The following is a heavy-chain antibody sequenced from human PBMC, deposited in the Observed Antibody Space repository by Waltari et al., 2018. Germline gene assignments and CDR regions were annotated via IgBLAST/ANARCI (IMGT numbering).Heavy chain of an antibody. CDR3: ARSPQGYCSGGSCLRLNWFDP. CDR2: IIPIFRTI. V-gene: IGHV1-69*01. J-gene: IGHJ5*02. CDR1: GGTFSNYV. D-gene: IGHD2-15*01. Sequence: QVQLVQSGAELKKPGSSVKVSCKASGGTFSNYVIRWVRHAPGQGLEWMGGIIPIFRTIKYAQKFRGRVTISADESTSTAYMELSSLRSEDTAVYYCARSPQGYCSGGSCLRLNWFDPWGHGTLVTVSS.